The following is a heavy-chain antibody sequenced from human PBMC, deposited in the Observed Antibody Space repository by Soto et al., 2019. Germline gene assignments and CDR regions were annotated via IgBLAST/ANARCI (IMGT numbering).Heavy chain of an antibody. Sequence: PGESLKISCKGSGYSFTSYWIGWVRQMPGKGLEWMGIIYPGDSDTRYSPSFQGQVTISADRSISTAYLQWSSLKASDTAMYYCARLDGGYDLRTRYYYDRSGPRRNFDYWGQGTLVTVS. CDR2: IYPGDSDT. D-gene: IGHD3-22*01. CDR1: GYSFTSYW. V-gene: IGHV5-51*01. J-gene: IGHJ4*02. CDR3: ARLDGGYDLRTRYYYDRSGPRRNFDY.